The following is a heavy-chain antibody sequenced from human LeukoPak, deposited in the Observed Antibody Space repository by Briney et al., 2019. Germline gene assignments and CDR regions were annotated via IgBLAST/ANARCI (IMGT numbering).Heavy chain of an antibody. CDR3: ARDLRKTHDPYYFDY. V-gene: IGHV3-21*01. Sequence: GGSLRLSCAASGFTFSSYSMNWVRQAPGKGLEWVSSISSSSSYIYYADSVKGRFTISRDNAKNSLYLQMNSLRAEDTAVYYCARDLRKTHDPYYFDYWGQGTLVTVSS. D-gene: IGHD1-1*01. CDR2: ISSSSSYI. J-gene: IGHJ4*02. CDR1: GFTFSSYS.